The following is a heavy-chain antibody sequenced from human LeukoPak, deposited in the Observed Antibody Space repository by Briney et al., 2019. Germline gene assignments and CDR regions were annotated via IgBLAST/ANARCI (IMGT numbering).Heavy chain of an antibody. CDR1: GFTFSSNG. CDR2: IQIDGKNK. J-gene: IGHJ2*01. CDR3: ARDWGTSSLYLVS. D-gene: IGHD6-6*01. V-gene: IGHV3-30*02. Sequence: PGGSLRLSCAASGFTFSSNGMHWVRQAPGKGMECVAFIQIDGKNKKYADSVKRRFTISRDHSKHTLYLQMNSLRSEDTAVYYCARDWGTSSLYLVSWGRETVVSVSS.